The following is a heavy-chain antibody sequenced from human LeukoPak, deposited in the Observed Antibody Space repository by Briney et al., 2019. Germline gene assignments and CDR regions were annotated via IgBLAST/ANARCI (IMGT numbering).Heavy chain of an antibody. J-gene: IGHJ6*03. CDR3: ARGGGSYPYYYYMDV. CDR2: IIPIFGTA. CDR1: GGTFSSYA. D-gene: IGHD1-26*01. V-gene: IGHV1-69*13. Sequence: SVKVSCKASGGTFSSYAISSVRQAPCQGLAGMGGIIPIFGTANYAHKFPDRVTITADESTRTPYRELSSLRSKDTAVYYCARGGGSYPYYYYMDVWGKGTTVTVPS.